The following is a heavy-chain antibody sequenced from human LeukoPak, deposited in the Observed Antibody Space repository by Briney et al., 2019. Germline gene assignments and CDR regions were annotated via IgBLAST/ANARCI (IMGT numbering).Heavy chain of an antibody. CDR3: ASSYYYDSSGYYEGVDY. J-gene: IGHJ4*02. CDR1: GGTFSSYA. D-gene: IGHD3-22*01. CDR2: IIPIFGTA. Sequence: GASVKVSCKASGGTFSSYAISWVRQAPGQGLEWMGGIIPIFGTANYAQKFQGRVTITTDGSTSTAYMELSSLRSEDTAVYYCASSYYYDSSGYYEGVDYWGQGTLVTVSS. V-gene: IGHV1-69*05.